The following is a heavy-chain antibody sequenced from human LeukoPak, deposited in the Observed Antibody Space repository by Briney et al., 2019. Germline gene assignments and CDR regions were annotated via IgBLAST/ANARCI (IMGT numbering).Heavy chain of an antibody. V-gene: IGHV1-8*01. Sequence: ASVKVSCKASGYTFTSYDINWVGQATGQGLEWMGWMNPNSGNTGYAQKFQGRVTMTRNTSISTAYMELSSLRSEDTAVYYCARVRIKVGATIVDYWGQGTLVTVSS. CDR3: ARVRIKVGATIVDY. CDR1: GYTFTSYD. D-gene: IGHD1-26*01. CDR2: MNPNSGNT. J-gene: IGHJ4*02.